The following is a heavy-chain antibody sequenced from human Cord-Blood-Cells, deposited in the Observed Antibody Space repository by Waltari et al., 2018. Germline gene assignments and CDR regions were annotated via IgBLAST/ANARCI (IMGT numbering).Heavy chain of an antibody. Sequence: QLQLQESGPGLVQPSETLSLTCTVSGGSISSSSYYWGWIRHPPGKGLEWIGSIYYSGSTYYNPSLKSRVTISVDTSKNQFSLKLSSVTAADTAVYYCARRGYCSGGSCYGLYYFDYWGQGTLVTVSS. CDR3: ARRGYCSGGSCYGLYYFDY. D-gene: IGHD2-15*01. J-gene: IGHJ4*02. CDR2: IYYSGST. V-gene: IGHV4-39*01. CDR1: GGSISSSSYY.